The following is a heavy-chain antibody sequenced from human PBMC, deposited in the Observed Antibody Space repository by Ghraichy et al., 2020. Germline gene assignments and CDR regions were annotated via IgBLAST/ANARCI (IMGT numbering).Heavy chain of an antibody. D-gene: IGHD3-3*01. V-gene: IGHV4-31*03. J-gene: IGHJ6*02. CDR2: IYYSGST. Sequence: SETLSLTCTVSGGSISSGGYYWSWIRQHPGKGPEWIGYIYYSGSTSYNPSLKSRVTISVDTSKNQFSLKLSSVTAADTAVYYCARRSGYIVGGMDVWGQGTTVTVSS. CDR1: GGSISSGGYY. CDR3: ARRSGYIVGGMDV.